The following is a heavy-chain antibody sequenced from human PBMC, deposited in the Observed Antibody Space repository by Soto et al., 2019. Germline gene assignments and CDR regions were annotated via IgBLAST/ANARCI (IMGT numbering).Heavy chain of an antibody. CDR2: IYGSGST. V-gene: IGHV4-4*07. CDR1: GGSISSNY. D-gene: IGHD3-22*01. Sequence: ETLSLTCTVSGGSISSNYWSWIRQPAGKGLEWIGRIYGSGSTNYNPSLKSRVTMGQDMSKNQFSLNLTSVTAADSAVYYCAREVIRPAAGKYYFDYWGQGTLVTVSS. CDR3: AREVIRPAAGKYYFDY. J-gene: IGHJ4*02.